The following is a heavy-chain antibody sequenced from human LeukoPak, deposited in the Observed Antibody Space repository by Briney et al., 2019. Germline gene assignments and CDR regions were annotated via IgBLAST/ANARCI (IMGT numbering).Heavy chain of an antibody. CDR2: SSWDSSRL. J-gene: IGHJ3*02. CDR3: AKAYDSSGLFNAFDI. CDR1: GFTFDDFA. D-gene: IGHD3-22*01. V-gene: IGHV3-9*01. Sequence: GGSLRLSCAASGFTFDDFAMHWVRQSPGKGLEWVSGSSWDSSRLGYAYSVKGRFTISRDNAKNSLYLEMKSLRAEDTGLYYCAKAYDSSGLFNAFDIWGQGTMVTVSS.